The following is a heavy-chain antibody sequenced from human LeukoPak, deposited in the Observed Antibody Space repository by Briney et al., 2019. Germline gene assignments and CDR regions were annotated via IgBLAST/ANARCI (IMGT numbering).Heavy chain of an antibody. D-gene: IGHD6-19*01. CDR2: ISSTGTYI. J-gene: IGHJ4*02. CDR1: GFTVSSNY. Sequence: GGSLRLSCAASGFTVSSNYMSWVRQAPGKGLEWVSSISSTGTYIYSPDSMKGRFTISRDNAKNVLYLQMNSLRADDTAVYYCARVEAWQWVARLDPSPFDHWGQGTLVTVSS. V-gene: IGHV3-21*01. CDR3: ARVEAWQWVARLDPSPFDH.